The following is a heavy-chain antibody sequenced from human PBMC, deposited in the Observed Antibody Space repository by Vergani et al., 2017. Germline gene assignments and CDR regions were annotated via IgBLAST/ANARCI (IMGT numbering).Heavy chain of an antibody. CDR3: AGRVAAAGGDY. J-gene: IGHJ4*02. CDR1: GFTFINAW. CDR2: IKSKTDGGTT. D-gene: IGHD6-13*01. V-gene: IGHV3-15*01. Sequence: EVQLVESGGGLVKPGGSLRLSCAASGFTFINAWMTWVRQAPGKGLECVGRIKSKTDGGTTYYAAPVKGKFTISRDDSKNTLYLQMNSLKTEDTAVYYCAGRVAAAGGDYWGQGTLVTVSS.